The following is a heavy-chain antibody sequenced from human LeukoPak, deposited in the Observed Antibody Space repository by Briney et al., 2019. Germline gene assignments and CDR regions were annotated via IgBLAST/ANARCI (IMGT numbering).Heavy chain of an antibody. V-gene: IGHV4-4*02. Sequence: PSETLSLTCAVSGGSISSSNWWSWVRQPPGKGLEWIGEIYHSGSTNYNPSLKSRVTISVDKSKNQFSLKLSSVTAADTAVYYCARDGVSSSSTLDYWGQGTLVTVSS. CDR2: IYHSGST. D-gene: IGHD6-13*01. CDR1: GGSISSSNW. J-gene: IGHJ4*02. CDR3: ARDGVSSSSTLDY.